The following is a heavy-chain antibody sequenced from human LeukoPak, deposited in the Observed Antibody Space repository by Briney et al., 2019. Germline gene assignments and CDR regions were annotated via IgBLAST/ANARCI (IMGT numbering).Heavy chain of an antibody. D-gene: IGHD3-22*01. Sequence: GGSLRLSCTASGFTFGDYAMSWVRQAPGKGLEWVGFIRSKAYGGTTEYAASVKGRFTISRDDSKSIAYLQMNSPKTEDTAVYYCTRGGVDSSGYQSDYWGQGTLVTVSS. CDR1: GFTFGDYA. CDR3: TRGGVDSSGYQSDY. CDR2: IRSKAYGGTT. J-gene: IGHJ4*02. V-gene: IGHV3-49*04.